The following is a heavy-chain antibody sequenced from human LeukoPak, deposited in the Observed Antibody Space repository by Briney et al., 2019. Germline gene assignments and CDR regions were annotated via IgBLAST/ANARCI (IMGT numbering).Heavy chain of an antibody. D-gene: IGHD3-9*01. J-gene: IGHJ3*02. CDR1: GFTFSTYW. CDR3: ARDRETYYDILTGYYTLGDAFDI. V-gene: IGHV3-74*01. Sequence: PGGSLRLSCAASGFTFSTYWMHWVRQAPGKGLVWVSRINRDGSSTSYADSVKGRFTISRDNAKNTLYLQMNSLRAEGTAVYYCARDRETYYDILTGYYTLGDAFDIWGQGTMVTVSS. CDR2: INRDGSST.